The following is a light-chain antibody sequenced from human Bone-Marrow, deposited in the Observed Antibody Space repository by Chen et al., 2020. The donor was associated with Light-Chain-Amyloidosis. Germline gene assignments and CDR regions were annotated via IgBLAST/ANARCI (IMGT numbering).Light chain of an antibody. CDR3: RSYTITNTVV. Sequence: QSALTQPASVSASPSQWITTSCTGTSSAVGDDNHVSWYQQHPDKAPKLMIYEVTNRPSWVPDRFSGSKSDNTASLTISGLQAEDEADYFCRSYTITNTVVFGSGTRVTVL. V-gene: IGLV2-14*01. CDR1: SSAVGDDNH. CDR2: EVT. J-gene: IGLJ1*01.